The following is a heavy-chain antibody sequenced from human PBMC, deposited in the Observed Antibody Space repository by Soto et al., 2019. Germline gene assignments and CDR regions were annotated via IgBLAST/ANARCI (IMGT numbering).Heavy chain of an antibody. CDR3: AREQLELLFFDP. D-gene: IGHD1-7*01. J-gene: IGHJ5*02. V-gene: IGHV1-69*13. CDR2: IIPIFGTA. CDR1: GGTFSSYA. Sequence: SVKVSCKASGGTFSSYAISWVRQAPGQGLEWMGGIIPIFGTANYAQKFQGRVTITADESTSTAYMELSSLRSEDTAVYYCAREQLELLFFDPWGQGTLVTVSS.